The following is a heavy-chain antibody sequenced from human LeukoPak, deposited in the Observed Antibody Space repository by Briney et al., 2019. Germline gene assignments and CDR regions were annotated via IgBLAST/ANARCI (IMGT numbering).Heavy chain of an antibody. J-gene: IGHJ4*02. CDR3: ARRKSYYNAIDY. Sequence: PSQTLSLTCTVSGGSISSGGYYWSWIRQPPGKGLEWIGEINHSGSINYNPSLKSRVTISVDTSKNQFSLKLSSVTAADTAVYYCARRKSYYNAIDYWGQGTLVTVYS. V-gene: IGHV4-30-2*01. D-gene: IGHD3-10*01. CDR1: GGSISSGGYY. CDR2: INHSGSI.